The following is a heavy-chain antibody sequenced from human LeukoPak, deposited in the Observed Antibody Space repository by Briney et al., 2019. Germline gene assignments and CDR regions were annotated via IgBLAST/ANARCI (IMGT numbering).Heavy chain of an antibody. Sequence: PSETLSLTCAVYGGSITTSFWSWIRQPPGKGLEWIGEITQTGSTIYSPSLQSRVSISRDASKNQLSLKLRSVTAADTAVYYRARFPYSGNLYLYFDYWSQGSLVTVSS. CDR1: GGSITTSF. V-gene: IGHV4-34*01. D-gene: IGHD1-26*01. CDR2: ITQTGST. CDR3: ARFPYSGNLYLYFDY. J-gene: IGHJ4*02.